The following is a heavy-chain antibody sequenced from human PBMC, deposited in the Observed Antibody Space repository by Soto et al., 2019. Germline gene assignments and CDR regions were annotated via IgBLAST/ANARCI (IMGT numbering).Heavy chain of an antibody. CDR1: GDTFNSYA. Sequence: QVQLVQSGAEVKKPGSSVKVSCKASGDTFNSYAISWMRQAPGQGLEWMGGIVAIYGTTDYAQRFQGRVTITADKSPSTAYLDLNLRGSEDTDVYDSARADNYDIFTGYDNWGQGTLVTVSS. CDR3: ARADNYDIFTGYDN. CDR2: IVAIYGTT. D-gene: IGHD3-9*01. J-gene: IGHJ4*02. V-gene: IGHV1-69*06.